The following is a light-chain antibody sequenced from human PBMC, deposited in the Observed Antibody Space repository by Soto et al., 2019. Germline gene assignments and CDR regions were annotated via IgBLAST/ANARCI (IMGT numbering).Light chain of an antibody. J-gene: IGKJ1*01. CDR1: QSVTSNY. CDR2: AAS. CDR3: QQYGSSLTWT. V-gene: IGKV3-20*01. Sequence: EVVLMQSTGTVSLSPGERATLSCRASQSVTSNYLAWYQQKTGQAPRLLIYAASSRATGIPDRFSGSGSGTDFSLTISSLEPEDFAVYYCQQYGSSLTWTFGQGTKVEIK.